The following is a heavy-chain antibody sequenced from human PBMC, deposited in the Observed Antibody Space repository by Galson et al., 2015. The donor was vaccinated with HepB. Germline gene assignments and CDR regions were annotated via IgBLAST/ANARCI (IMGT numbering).Heavy chain of an antibody. CDR2: INPSGGDA. Sequence: SVKVSCKASGYTFTSHYIHWVRQAPGQGLEWMGIINPSGGDASYAQKFQGRVTMTRDTSTTTVYMELNSLRAEDTAVYYCARGRSPDYWGQGTLVTVSS. J-gene: IGHJ4*02. CDR1: GYTFTSHY. V-gene: IGHV1-46*01. D-gene: IGHD2-15*01. CDR3: ARGRSPDY.